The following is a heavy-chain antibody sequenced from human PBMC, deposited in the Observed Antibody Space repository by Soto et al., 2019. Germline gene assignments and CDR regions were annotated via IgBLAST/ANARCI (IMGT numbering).Heavy chain of an antibody. CDR2: IIPIFNTA. Sequence: QVQLVQSGAEVKKPGSSVKVSCKASGGTLSNYAFTWVRQAPGQGLEWMGGIIPIFNTANYAQKFQGRVTITADESTSTAYMEVNSLRSEDTAIYYCARVRPTEYVGNYNNVMDVWGQGTTVTVSS. D-gene: IGHD1-26*01. V-gene: IGHV1-69*01. CDR1: GGTLSNYA. J-gene: IGHJ6*02. CDR3: ARVRPTEYVGNYNNVMDV.